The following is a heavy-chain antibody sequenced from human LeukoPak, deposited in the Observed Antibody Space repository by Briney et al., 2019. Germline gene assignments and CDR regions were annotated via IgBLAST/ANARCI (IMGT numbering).Heavy chain of an antibody. V-gene: IGHV3-48*04. Sequence: PGGSLRLSCAASGFTFSRNSMNWVRQAPGKGLEWVSYISSSSSTIYDADSVKGRFTISRDNAKNSLYLEMNSLRAEDTAVYYCARSRHGYDSDFDYWGQGTLVTVSS. J-gene: IGHJ4*02. D-gene: IGHD5-12*01. CDR2: ISSSSSTI. CDR3: ARSRHGYDSDFDY. CDR1: GFTFSRNS.